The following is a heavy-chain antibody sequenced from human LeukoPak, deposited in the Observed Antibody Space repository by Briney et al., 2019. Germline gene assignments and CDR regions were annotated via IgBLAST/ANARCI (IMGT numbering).Heavy chain of an antibody. D-gene: IGHD3-10*01. CDR2: VSHTGST. V-gene: IGHV4-39*01. CDR1: GASINTSNFY. Sequence: SETLSLTCTVSGASINTSNFYWGWIRQPPGKGLESIGSVSHTGSTYSNPSLNSRVAISVDTSKNQFSLKLSSVTAADTAVYYCARQGTMTRGGYWLDPWGQGTLVTVSS. J-gene: IGHJ5*02. CDR3: ARQGTMTRGGYWLDP.